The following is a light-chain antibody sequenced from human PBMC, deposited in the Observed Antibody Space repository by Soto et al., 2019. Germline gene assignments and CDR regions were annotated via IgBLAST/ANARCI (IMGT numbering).Light chain of an antibody. J-gene: IGKJ1*01. CDR3: QQYGSSSWT. CDR2: DAS. Sequence: SPGARATLSCRASHTSGDSNFAWYLQKPGQAPRLLIYDASNRATGIPDRFSGSGSGTDFTLTISRLEPEDFAVYYCQQYGSSSWTFGQGTKVDI. V-gene: IGKV3-20*01. CDR1: HTSGDSN.